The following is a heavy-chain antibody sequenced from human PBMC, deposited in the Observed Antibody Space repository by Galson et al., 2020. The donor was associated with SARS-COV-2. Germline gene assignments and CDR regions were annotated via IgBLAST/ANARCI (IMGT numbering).Heavy chain of an antibody. Sequence: SVKVSCKASGGTFSSYAISWVRQAPGQGLEWMGGIIPIFGTANYAQKFQGRVTITADESTSTAYMELSSLRSEDTAVYYCAREAKKFLSGYAPFDYWGQGTLVTVSS. CDR1: GGTFSSYA. CDR2: IIPIFGTA. CDR3: AREAKKFLSGYAPFDY. D-gene: IGHD5-12*01. J-gene: IGHJ4*02. V-gene: IGHV1-69*13.